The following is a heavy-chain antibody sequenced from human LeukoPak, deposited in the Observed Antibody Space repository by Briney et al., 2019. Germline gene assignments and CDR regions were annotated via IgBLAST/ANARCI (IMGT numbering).Heavy chain of an antibody. CDR3: VRDPSDLDYYDSSGYYYGWFDP. V-gene: IGHV4-39*07. J-gene: IGHJ5*02. CDR1: GGSISSSSYY. D-gene: IGHD3-22*01. CDR2: IYYSGST. Sequence: PSETLSLTCTVSGGSISSSSYYWGWIRQPPGKGLEWIGSIYYSGSTYYNPSLKSRVTISVDTSKNQFSLKLSSVTAADTAVYYCVRDPSDLDYYDSSGYYYGWFDPWGQGTLVTVSS.